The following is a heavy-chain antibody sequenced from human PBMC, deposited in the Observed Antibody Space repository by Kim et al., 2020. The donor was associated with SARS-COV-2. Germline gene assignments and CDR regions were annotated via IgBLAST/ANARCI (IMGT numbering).Heavy chain of an antibody. Sequence: GTPYYDPSFKSRVTMSIDTSKNQFSLKVTSVTAADTAVYFCGRTYGSSIDYWGQGTLVTVSS. J-gene: IGHJ4*02. D-gene: IGHD3-10*01. CDR3: GRTYGSSIDY. CDR2: GTP. V-gene: IGHV4-39*01.